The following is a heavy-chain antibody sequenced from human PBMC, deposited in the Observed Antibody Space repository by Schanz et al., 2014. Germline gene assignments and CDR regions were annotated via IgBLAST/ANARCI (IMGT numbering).Heavy chain of an antibody. CDR2: ISYDGSNS. CDR3: AKDMHKDYGGKPQAFDI. J-gene: IGHJ3*02. CDR1: GFPFSSHG. D-gene: IGHD4-17*01. V-gene: IGHV3-30*18. Sequence: QVQLVESGGGVVQPGRSLKLSCAASGFPFSSHGMHWVRQAPAKGLEWVAAISYDGSNSYYADSVKGRFTISRDTSKNTLYVQMSSLRAEDTALYYCAKDMHKDYGGKPQAFDIWGQGTMVTVSS.